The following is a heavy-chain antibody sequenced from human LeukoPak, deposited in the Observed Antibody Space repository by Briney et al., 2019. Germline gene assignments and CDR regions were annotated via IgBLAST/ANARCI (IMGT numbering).Heavy chain of an antibody. J-gene: IGHJ3*02. CDR2: ISSSSTYK. V-gene: IGHV3-21*01. CDR1: GFTFSSYG. CDR3: AAQLPGGYFAFHI. D-gene: IGHD3-22*01. Sequence: GGSLRLSCAASGFTFSSYGMHWVRQAPGKGLEWVSSISSSSTYKYYADSVKGRFAISRDNAKNSLFLQMNSLRAEDTAVYYCAAQLPGGYFAFHIWGQGTMVTVSS.